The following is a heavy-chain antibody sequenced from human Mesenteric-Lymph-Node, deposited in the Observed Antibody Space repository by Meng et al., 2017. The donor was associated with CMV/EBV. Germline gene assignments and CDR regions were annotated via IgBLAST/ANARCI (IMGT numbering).Heavy chain of an antibody. CDR2: INPNSGGT. CDR1: EYTLIDNY. V-gene: IGHV1-2*02. Sequence: ASVKVSCKASEYTLIDNYIAWVRQAPGQGLEWMGWINPNSGGTKFSQKFQGRVTMTGDTSSSTVYMELSSLRSEDTAVYFCARELYASGVGGFFDYWGQGTLVTISS. CDR3: ARELYASGVGGFFDY. D-gene: IGHD3-10*01. J-gene: IGHJ4*02.